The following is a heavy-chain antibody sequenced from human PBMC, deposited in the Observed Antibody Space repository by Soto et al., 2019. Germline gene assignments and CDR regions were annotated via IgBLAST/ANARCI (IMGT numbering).Heavy chain of an antibody. CDR2: INHSGST. CDR1: GGSFSGYY. J-gene: IGHJ6*02. D-gene: IGHD3-3*01. CDR3: ARGFKEVRFLEWLGSYYYYYGMDV. V-gene: IGHV4-34*01. Sequence: SETLSLTCAVYGGSFSGYYWSWLRQPPGKGLEWIGEINHSGSTNYNPSLKSRVTISVDTSKNQFSLKLSSVTAADTAVYYCARGFKEVRFLEWLGSYYYYYGMDVWGQGTTVNVSS.